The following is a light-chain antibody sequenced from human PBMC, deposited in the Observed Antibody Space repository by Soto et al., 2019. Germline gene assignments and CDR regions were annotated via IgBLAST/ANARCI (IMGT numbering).Light chain of an antibody. CDR2: GAS. V-gene: IGKV3-20*01. CDR1: QSVSSSY. J-gene: IGKJ4*01. Sequence: EIVLTQSPGTLSLSPGERATLSCRASQSVSSSYLAWYPQKPGQAPRLLIYGASIRATVIPDRFSGSGSGTDFTLTISRLEPEDFAVYYCQQYGSSPLTFGGGTKVEIK. CDR3: QQYGSSPLT.